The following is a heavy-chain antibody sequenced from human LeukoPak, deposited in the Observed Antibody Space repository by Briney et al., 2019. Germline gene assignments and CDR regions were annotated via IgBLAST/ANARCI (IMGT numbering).Heavy chain of an antibody. CDR1: GYTFTGYY. D-gene: IGHD3-22*01. J-gene: IGHJ4*02. Sequence: ASVKVSCKASGYTFTGYYMHWVRQAPGQGLEWMGWINTNTGNPTYAQGFTGRFVFSLDTSVSTAYLQISSLKAEDTAVYYCARVGDSSGYAWDYWGQGTLVTVSS. V-gene: IGHV7-4-1*02. CDR3: ARVGDSSGYAWDY. CDR2: INTNTGNP.